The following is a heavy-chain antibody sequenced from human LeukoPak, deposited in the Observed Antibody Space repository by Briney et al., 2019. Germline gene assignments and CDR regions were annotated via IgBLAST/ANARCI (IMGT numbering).Heavy chain of an antibody. V-gene: IGHV1-2*02. CDR1: GYTFTGYY. J-gene: IGHJ5*02. CDR3: ARDRYPGRSWYSTNWFDP. Sequence: ASVKVSCKASGYTFTGYYMHWVRQAPGQGLGWMGWINPNSGGTNYAQKFQGRVTMTRDTSISTAYMELSRLRSDDTAVYYCARDRYPGRSWYSTNWFDPWGQGTLVTVSS. D-gene: IGHD6-13*01. CDR2: INPNSGGT.